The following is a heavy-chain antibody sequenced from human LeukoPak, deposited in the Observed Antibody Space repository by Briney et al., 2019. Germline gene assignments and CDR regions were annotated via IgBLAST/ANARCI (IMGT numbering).Heavy chain of an antibody. Sequence: SETLSLTCTVSGGSIRSYYWSWIRQPPGKGLEWIGYMYYSGSTNYNPSLKSRVTISVDTSKNQFSLKLSSVTAANTAVYYCARVRALSYYDSSGDLYYFDYWGQGTLVTVSS. CDR2: MYYSGST. D-gene: IGHD3-22*01. J-gene: IGHJ4*02. CDR1: GGSIRSYY. CDR3: ARVRALSYYDSSGDLYYFDY. V-gene: IGHV4-59*01.